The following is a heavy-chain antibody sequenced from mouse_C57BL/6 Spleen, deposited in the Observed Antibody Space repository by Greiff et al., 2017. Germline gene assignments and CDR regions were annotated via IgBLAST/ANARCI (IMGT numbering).Heavy chain of an antibody. V-gene: IGHV1-76*01. CDR1: GYTFTDYY. D-gene: IGHD1-1*01. Sequence: VQLQQSGAELVRPGASVKLSCQASGYTFTDYYINWVKQRPGQGLEWIARIYPGSGNTYYNEKFQGKATLTAEKSSSTAYMQLSSLTSEDSAVYFCARNHGSLYYFDYWGQGTTLTVSS. CDR2: IYPGSGNT. J-gene: IGHJ2*01. CDR3: ARNHGSLYYFDY.